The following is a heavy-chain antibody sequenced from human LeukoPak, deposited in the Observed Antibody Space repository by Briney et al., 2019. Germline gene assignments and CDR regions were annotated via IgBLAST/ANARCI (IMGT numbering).Heavy chain of an antibody. V-gene: IGHV1-2*02. J-gene: IGHJ4*02. CDR1: GYTFTGYY. D-gene: IGHD3-3*01. CDR2: INPNSGGT. CDR3: AVHYDFWTPFDY. Sequence: ASVKVSCKASGYTFTGYYMHWVRQAPGQGLEWMGWINPNSGGTNYAQKFQGRVTMTRDTSISTAYMELSRLRSDDTAVYYCAVHYDFWTPFDYWGQGTLVTVSS.